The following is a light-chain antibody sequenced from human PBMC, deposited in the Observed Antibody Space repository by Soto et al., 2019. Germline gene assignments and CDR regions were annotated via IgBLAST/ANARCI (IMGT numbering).Light chain of an antibody. CDR1: QSVSRW. J-gene: IGKJ2*01. Sequence: DIQMTQSPSTLSASVGDRVIITCRASQSVSRWLAWYQQKPGKAPKLLIYDASTLESGVPSRFSGSGSGTEFTLTISSLQPDAFAIYYCQQYNDWPTYTFGQGTNLDIK. V-gene: IGKV1-5*01. CDR2: DAS. CDR3: QQYNDWPTYT.